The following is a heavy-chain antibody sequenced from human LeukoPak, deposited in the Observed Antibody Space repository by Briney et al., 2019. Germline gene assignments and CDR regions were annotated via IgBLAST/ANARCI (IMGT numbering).Heavy chain of an antibody. CDR2: IIPIFGTA. V-gene: IGHV1-69*05. J-gene: IGHJ4*02. D-gene: IGHD1-26*01. CDR3: ARDLGGSYLLDY. Sequence: SVKVSCKAFGGTFSSYAISWVRQAPGQGLEWMGGIIPIFGTANYAQKFQGRVTITTDESTSTAYMELSSLRSEDTAVYYCARDLGGSYLLDYWGQGTLVTVSS. CDR1: GGTFSSYA.